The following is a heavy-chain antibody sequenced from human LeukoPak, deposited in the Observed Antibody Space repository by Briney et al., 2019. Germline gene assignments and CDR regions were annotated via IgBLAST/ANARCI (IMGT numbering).Heavy chain of an antibody. CDR2: VSGSGDST. D-gene: IGHD3-3*01. CDR1: GFTFSSYA. Sequence: PGGSLRLSCAASGFTFSSYAMSWVRQAPGKGLEWVSAVSGSGDSTYYADSVKGRFTISRDNSKNTLYLQMNSLRAEDTAVYYCAAYDFLVAYYWGQGTLVTVSS. CDR3: AAYDFLVAYY. J-gene: IGHJ4*02. V-gene: IGHV3-23*01.